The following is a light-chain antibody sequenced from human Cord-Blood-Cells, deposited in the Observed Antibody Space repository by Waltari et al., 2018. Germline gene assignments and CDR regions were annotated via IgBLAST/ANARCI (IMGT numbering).Light chain of an antibody. CDR2: EVS. J-gene: IGLJ1*01. V-gene: IGLV2-8*01. Sequence: QSALTQPPSASGSPGQSVTISCTGTSRDVGGYNYVPWYQQHPGKAPKLMIYEVSTRPSGVPDRFSGSKSGNTASLTVSGLQAEDEADYYCSSYAGSNNYVFGTGTKVTVL. CDR1: SRDVGGYNY. CDR3: SSYAGSNNYV.